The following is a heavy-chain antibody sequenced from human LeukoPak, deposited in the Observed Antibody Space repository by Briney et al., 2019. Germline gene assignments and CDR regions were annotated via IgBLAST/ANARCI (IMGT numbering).Heavy chain of an antibody. CDR1: GFTFSPSW. D-gene: IGHD7-27*01. CDR3: ARALGTVADC. Sequence: GGSLRLSCAASGFTFSPSWMHWVRQPPGKGLVWVSRITSDGRSTSYADSVKGRFTVSRDNAKNTLYLHMTSLTAEDTAIYYCARALGTVADCWGQGTMVTVSS. CDR2: ITSDGRST. V-gene: IGHV3-74*01. J-gene: IGHJ4*02.